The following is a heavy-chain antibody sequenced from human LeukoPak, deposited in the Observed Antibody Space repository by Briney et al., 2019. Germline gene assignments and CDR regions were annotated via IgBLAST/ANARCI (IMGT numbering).Heavy chain of an antibody. Sequence: SETLSLTCTVSGGSISSSSYYWGWIRQPPGKGLEWIGSIYYSGSTYYNPSLKSRVTISVDTSKNQFSLKLSSVTAADTAVYYCARVELTYYYYYMDVWGKGTTVTVPS. CDR3: ARVELTYYYYYMDV. D-gene: IGHD1-7*01. V-gene: IGHV4-39*07. CDR1: GGSISSSSYY. CDR2: IYYSGST. J-gene: IGHJ6*03.